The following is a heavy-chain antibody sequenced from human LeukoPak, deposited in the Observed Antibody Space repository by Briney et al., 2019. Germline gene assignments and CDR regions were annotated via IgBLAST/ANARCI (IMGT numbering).Heavy chain of an antibody. CDR2: ISGSGDGT. CDR1: GFTSSNYA. V-gene: IGHV3-23*01. CDR3: AKSDCSDAGCYLLDY. D-gene: IGHD2-15*01. Sequence: GGSLRPSCAASGFTSSNYAMSWVRQAPGRGLEWVSSISGSGDGTYYADSVKGRFTISRDNSKNTLCLQMNSLTAEDTAVYFCAKSDCSDAGCYLLDYWGQGTLVTVSS. J-gene: IGHJ4*02.